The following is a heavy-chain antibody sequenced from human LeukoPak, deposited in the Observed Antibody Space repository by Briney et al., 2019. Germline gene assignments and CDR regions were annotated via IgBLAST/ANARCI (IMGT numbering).Heavy chain of an antibody. Sequence: SVKVSCKASGGTFSKYTISWVRQRPGQGLEWMGGITPLFGTANYAQKFQGRVTITADESASTAYMELSSLRSEDTAVYYCARGYDFWSGYYNYWGQGTLVTVSS. CDR1: GGTFSKYT. D-gene: IGHD3-3*01. V-gene: IGHV1-69*13. CDR3: ARGYDFWSGYYNY. J-gene: IGHJ4*02. CDR2: ITPLFGTA.